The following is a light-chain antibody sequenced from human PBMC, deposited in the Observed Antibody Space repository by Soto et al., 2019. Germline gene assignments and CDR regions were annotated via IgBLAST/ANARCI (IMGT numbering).Light chain of an antibody. CDR3: QQSASSVT. Sequence: EIVMTQSPATLSVSPGERATLTCSASHSVSSTFLAWYQQKPGQAPTLLIYDADTRATGIPDRFSGSGFGTHFTLTISSLEPEDFAMYYCQQSASSVTFGQGTRLEI. J-gene: IGKJ5*01. CDR1: HSVSSTF. V-gene: IGKV3-20*01. CDR2: DAD.